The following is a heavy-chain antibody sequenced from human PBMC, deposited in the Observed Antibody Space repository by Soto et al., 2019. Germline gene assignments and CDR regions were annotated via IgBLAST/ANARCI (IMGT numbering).Heavy chain of an antibody. CDR2: IWYDGSNK. CDR1: GFTFNTYG. CDR3: ARGNYHNCYGMDV. J-gene: IGHJ6*02. V-gene: IGHV3-33*01. Sequence: QVQLVESGGGVVQPGRSLRLSCAASGFTFNTYGMHWVHQAPGKGLEWVAVIWYDGSNKYYGDSVKGRFTISRDNSKNMLYLQMNSLRAEDTAVYFCARGNYHNCYGMDVWGQGTTVTVSS.